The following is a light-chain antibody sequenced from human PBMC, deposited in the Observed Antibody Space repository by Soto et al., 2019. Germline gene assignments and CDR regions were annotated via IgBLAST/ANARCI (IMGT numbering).Light chain of an antibody. Sequence: QTVVTQEPSLTVSPGGTVTLTCGSSTGVVTSTHYPYWFQQKPGQAPRTLIYDTSNKHSWTPARFSGSLLGGKAALTLSGARPEDEADYYCGTWDTSLSAGVFGAGTKLTVL. V-gene: IGLV7-46*01. CDR1: TGVVTSTHY. J-gene: IGLJ2*01. CDR2: DTS. CDR3: GTWDTSLSAGV.